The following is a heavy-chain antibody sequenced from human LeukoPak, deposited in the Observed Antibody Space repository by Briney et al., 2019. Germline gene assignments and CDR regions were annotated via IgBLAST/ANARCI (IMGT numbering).Heavy chain of an antibody. CDR3: ARGSYLGAFDI. CDR2: IYYSGST. J-gene: IGHJ3*02. CDR1: GGSISSYY. Sequence: SETLSLTCTVSGGSISSYYWSWVRQPPGKGLEWIGYIYYSGSTNYNPSLKSRVTISVDTSKNQFSLKLSSVTAADTAVYYCARGSYLGAFDIWGQGTMVTVSS. V-gene: IGHV4-59*01. D-gene: IGHD2/OR15-2a*01.